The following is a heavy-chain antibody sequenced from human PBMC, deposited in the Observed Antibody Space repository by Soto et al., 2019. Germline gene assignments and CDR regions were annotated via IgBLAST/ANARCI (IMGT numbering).Heavy chain of an antibody. V-gene: IGHV4-31*03. CDR3: ARDYLYGDYVSWFDP. J-gene: IGHJ5*02. CDR2: IYYSGST. D-gene: IGHD4-17*01. CDR1: GGSISSGGYY. Sequence: PSETLSLTCTVSGGSISSGGYYWSWIRQHPGKGLEWIGYIYYSGSTYYNPSPKSRVTISVDTSKNQFSLKLSSVTAADTAVYYCARDYLYGDYVSWFDPWGQGTLVTVSS.